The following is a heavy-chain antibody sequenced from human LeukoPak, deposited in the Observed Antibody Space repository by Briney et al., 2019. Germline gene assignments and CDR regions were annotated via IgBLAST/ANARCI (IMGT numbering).Heavy chain of an antibody. V-gene: IGHV3-48*01. D-gene: IGHD7-27*01. J-gene: IGHJ6*02. CDR3: ARDELGTYYYYYGMDV. CDR1: GFTFSSYS. Sequence: GGSLRLSCAASGFTFSSYSMNWVRQAPGKGLEWVSYISSSSSTIYYADSVKGRFTISRDNAKNSLYLQMNSLRAEDTAVYYCARDELGTYYYYYGMDVWGQGTTVTVS. CDR2: ISSSSSTI.